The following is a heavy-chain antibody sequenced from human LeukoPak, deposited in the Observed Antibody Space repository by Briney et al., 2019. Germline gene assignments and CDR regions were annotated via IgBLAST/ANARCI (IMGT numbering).Heavy chain of an antibody. D-gene: IGHD2-21*02. CDR2: ISGSGGST. CDR1: GFTFSSYA. V-gene: IGHV3-23*01. Sequence: PGGSLRLSCAASGFTFSSYAMSWVRQAPGKGLEWVSAISGSGGSTYYADSVKGRFTISRDNSKNTLYLQMNSLRAEDTAVYYCAKRGGPIVVVTGGETRGHAFDIWGQGTMVTVSS. J-gene: IGHJ3*02. CDR3: AKRGGPIVVVTGGETRGHAFDI.